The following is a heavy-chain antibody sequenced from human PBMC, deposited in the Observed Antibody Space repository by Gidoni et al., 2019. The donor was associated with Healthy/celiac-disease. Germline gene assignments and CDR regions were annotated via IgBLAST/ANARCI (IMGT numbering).Heavy chain of an antibody. V-gene: IGHV3-53*02. CDR1: GFTVSSNY. CDR2: IYSGGST. J-gene: IGHJ3*02. D-gene: IGHD4-17*01. CDR3: AREGTVTDDAFDI. Sequence: EVQLVETGGGLLQPGVSLRLSCAASGFTVSSNYMTWVRQAPGKGLEWVSVIYSGGSTYYADSVKGRFTISRDNSKNTLYLQMNSLRAEDTAVYYCAREGTVTDDAFDIWGQGTMVTVSS.